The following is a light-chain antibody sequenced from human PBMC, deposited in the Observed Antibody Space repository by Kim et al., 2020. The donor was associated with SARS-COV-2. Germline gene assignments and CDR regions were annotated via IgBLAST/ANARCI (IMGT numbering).Light chain of an antibody. CDR2: LEGSGSY. V-gene: IGLV4-60*03. CDR3: ETWDSNTWV. Sequence: SSVKLPCTLSSGHSSDIIAWHHQQPGKAPRYLMKLEGSGSYNKGSGVPDRFSGSSSGADRYLTISNLQSEDEADYYCETWDSNTWVFGGGTQLTVL. J-gene: IGLJ3*02. CDR1: SGHSSDI.